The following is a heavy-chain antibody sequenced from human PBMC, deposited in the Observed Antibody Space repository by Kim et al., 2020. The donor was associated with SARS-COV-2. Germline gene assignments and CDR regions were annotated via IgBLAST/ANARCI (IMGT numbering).Heavy chain of an antibody. J-gene: IGHJ6*03. D-gene: IGHD3-10*01. CDR3: AKSPMVLYYYYMDV. V-gene: IGHV3-23*01. Sequence: PYSVKGRFTISRDNSKNTLYLQMNSLRAEDTAVYYCAKSPMVLYYYYMDVWGKGTTVTVSS.